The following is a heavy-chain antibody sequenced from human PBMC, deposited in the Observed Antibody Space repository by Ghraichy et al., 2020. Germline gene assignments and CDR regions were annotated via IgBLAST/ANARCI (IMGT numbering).Heavy chain of an antibody. CDR2: ISYSGST. J-gene: IGHJ6*03. CDR1: GDSIKNKY. Sequence: SETLSLTCTVSGDSIKNKYCTWIRQPPGKGLEWIGYISYSGSTNYSPSLKSRVTISVDTSKNQFSLRLSSVTAADTAVYYCARGLGEYSSTRRPDYYYYYMDVWGKGTTVTVSS. D-gene: IGHD2-2*01. V-gene: IGHV4-59*01. CDR3: ARGLGEYSSTRRPDYYYYYMDV.